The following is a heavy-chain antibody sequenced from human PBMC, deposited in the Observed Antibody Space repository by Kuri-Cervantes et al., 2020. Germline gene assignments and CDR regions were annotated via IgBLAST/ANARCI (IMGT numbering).Heavy chain of an antibody. D-gene: IGHD6-19*01. J-gene: IGHJ4*02. Sequence: GSLRLSCTISGGSIGNYYWSWIRQSAGKGLEWIGRVYMTGDINYNPSLKSRVTISLDKSKKQFSLKLTSMTAADTAIYYCARDPSGWYYFDYWGQGTLVTVSS. CDR2: VYMTGDI. CDR1: GGSIGNYY. V-gene: IGHV4-4*07. CDR3: ARDPSGWYYFDY.